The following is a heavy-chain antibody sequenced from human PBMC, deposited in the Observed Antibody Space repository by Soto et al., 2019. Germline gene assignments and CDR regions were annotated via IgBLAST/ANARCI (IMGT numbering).Heavy chain of an antibody. D-gene: IGHD3-3*01. CDR2: IYYTGST. CDR3: ASPPKAVSGYFNY. J-gene: IGHJ4*02. Sequence: PSETLSLTCTVSGDSISSSSYSWGWIRQPPGKGLEWIGTIYYTGSTDYNPSLKSRVSISVDKSKNQFSLKLSSVTAAETAVYYCASPPKAVSGYFNYWGQGTLVTVSS. CDR1: GDSISSSSYS. V-gene: IGHV4-39*01.